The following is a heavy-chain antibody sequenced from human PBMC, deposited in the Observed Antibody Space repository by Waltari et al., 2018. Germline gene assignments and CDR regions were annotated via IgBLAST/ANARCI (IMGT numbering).Heavy chain of an antibody. CDR2: ISSSSSYI. J-gene: IGHJ4*02. D-gene: IGHD3-3*01. CDR1: GFTFSSYS. CDR3: ARDSTYYDFWSGYYTGDYFDY. Sequence: EVQLVESGGGLVKPGGSLRLSCAASGFTFSSYSMNWVRQAPGQGLEWVSSISSSSSYINYADSVKGRFTISRDNAKNSLYLQMNSLRAEDTAVYYCARDSTYYDFWSGYYTGDYFDYWGQGTLVTVSS. V-gene: IGHV3-21*01.